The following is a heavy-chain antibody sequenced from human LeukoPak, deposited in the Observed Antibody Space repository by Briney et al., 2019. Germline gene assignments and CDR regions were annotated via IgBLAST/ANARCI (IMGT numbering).Heavy chain of an antibody. CDR3: ASSGRDYGDYFGPIYYGMDV. Sequence: GGSLRLSCAASGFTFSSYWMHWVRQAPGKGLVWVSRINSDVSSTSYADSVKGRFTISRDNAKNTLYLQMNSLRAEDTAVYYCASSGRDYGDYFGPIYYGMDVWGQGTTVTVSS. V-gene: IGHV3-74*01. J-gene: IGHJ6*02. D-gene: IGHD4-17*01. CDR2: INSDVSST. CDR1: GFTFSSYW.